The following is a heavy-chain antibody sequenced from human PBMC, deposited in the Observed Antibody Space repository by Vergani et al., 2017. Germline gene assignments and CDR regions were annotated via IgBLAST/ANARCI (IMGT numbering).Heavy chain of an antibody. V-gene: IGHV5-51*01. D-gene: IGHD3-22*01. Sequence: EVQLVQSGAEVKKPGESLKISCQISGYSFTNYWIGWVRQMPGKGLEWMGIIHPADSDTKYSPSFQGQVTISVDTSISTAYLQRSRLRASDSAMYYCARLYGRDSSGSKYFDYWGEGTLVTVSS. J-gene: IGHJ4*02. CDR2: IHPADSDT. CDR3: ARLYGRDSSGSKYFDY. CDR1: GYSFTNYW.